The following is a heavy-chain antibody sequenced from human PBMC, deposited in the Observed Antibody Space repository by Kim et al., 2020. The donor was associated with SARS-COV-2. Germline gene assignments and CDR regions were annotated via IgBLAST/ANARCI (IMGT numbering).Heavy chain of an antibody. D-gene: IGHD2-2*01. Sequence: SETLSLTCTVSGGSISSGGYYWSWIRQHPGKGLEWIGYIYYGGSTYYNPSLKSRVTISVDTSKNQFSLKLSSVTAADTAVYYCARDPTRDYGMDVWGQGTTVTVSS. V-gene: IGHV4-31*03. J-gene: IGHJ6*02. CDR3: ARDPTRDYGMDV. CDR2: IYYGGST. CDR1: GGSISSGGYY.